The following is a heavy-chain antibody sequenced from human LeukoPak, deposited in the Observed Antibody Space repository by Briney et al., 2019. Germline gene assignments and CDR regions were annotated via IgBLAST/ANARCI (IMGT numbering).Heavy chain of an antibody. CDR2: ISSNGGST. J-gene: IGHJ4*02. CDR1: GFTFSSYA. V-gene: IGHV3-64*01. Sequence: GGSLRLSCAASGFTFSSYAMHWARQAPGKGLEYVSAISSNGGSTYYANSVKGRFTISRDNSKNTLYLQMGSLRAEDMAVYYCARVGGSYIFDYWGQGTLVTVSS. CDR3: ARVGGSYIFDY. D-gene: IGHD1-26*01.